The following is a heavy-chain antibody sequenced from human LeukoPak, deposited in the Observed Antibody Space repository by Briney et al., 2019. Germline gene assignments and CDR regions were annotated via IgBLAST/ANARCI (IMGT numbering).Heavy chain of an antibody. D-gene: IGHD4-17*01. CDR3: ARISAYGDYYFDY. CDR2: IDWDDDK. CDR1: GFSLSTRGMC. Sequence: SGPTLVNPTQTLTLTCTFSGFSLSTRGMCVSWSRQPTGKALEWLALIDWDDDKYYSTSLKTRLTISKDTFKNQVVLTMTNMDPVDTATYYCARISAYGDYYFDYWGQGTLVTVSS. V-gene: IGHV2-70*01. J-gene: IGHJ4*02.